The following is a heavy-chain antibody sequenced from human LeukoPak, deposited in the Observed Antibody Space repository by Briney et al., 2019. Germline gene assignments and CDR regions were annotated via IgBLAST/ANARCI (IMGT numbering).Heavy chain of an antibody. CDR2: IPYDGSDK. J-gene: IGHJ4*02. D-gene: IGHD6-19*01. Sequence: SGGSLRLSCAASGFIFRNFAMHWVRQTPGKGLEWVALIPYDGSDKYFRDSVKGRFTVSRDNSKNTLYLHMTSLRPEDTAVYYCATPGGTGWHPLDYWGQGTLVTVSS. V-gene: IGHV3-30*03. CDR3: ATPGGTGWHPLDY. CDR1: GFIFRNFA.